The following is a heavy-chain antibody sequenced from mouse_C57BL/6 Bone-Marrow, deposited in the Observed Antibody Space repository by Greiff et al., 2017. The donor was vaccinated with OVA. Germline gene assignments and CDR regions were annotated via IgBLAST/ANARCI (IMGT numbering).Heavy chain of an antibody. CDR2: INPNNGGT. CDR1: GYTFTDYY. CDR3: AINYMFAY. V-gene: IGHV1-26*01. D-gene: IGHD2-1*01. J-gene: IGHJ3*01. Sequence: EVQLQQSGPELVKPGASVKISCKASGYTFTDYYMNWVKQSHGKSLEWIGDINPNNGGTSYNQKFKGKATLTVDKSSSTAYMELRSLTSEDSAVFYCAINYMFAYWGQGTLVTVSA.